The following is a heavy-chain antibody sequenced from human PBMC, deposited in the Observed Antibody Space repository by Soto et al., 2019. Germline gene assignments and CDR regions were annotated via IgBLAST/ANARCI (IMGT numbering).Heavy chain of an antibody. CDR1: GYTFTSYG. D-gene: IGHD2-2*01. CDR2: IRAYNGNT. CDR3: ARVKNIVVVPAPKSYNWFDP. J-gene: IGHJ5*02. V-gene: IGHV1-18*01. Sequence: ASVKVSCKASGYTFTSYGISWVRQAPGQGLEWMGWIRAYNGNTNYAQKLQGRVTMTTDTSTSTAYMELRSLRSDDTAVYYCARVKNIVVVPAPKSYNWFDPWGQGTLVTVSS.